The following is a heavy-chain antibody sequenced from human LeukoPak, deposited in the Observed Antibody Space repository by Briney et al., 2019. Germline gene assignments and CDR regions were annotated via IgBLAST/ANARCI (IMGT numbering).Heavy chain of an antibody. J-gene: IGHJ5*02. CDR2: INPSSGGT. V-gene: IGHV1-2*02. CDR3: ARVLFDPTYYYDSSGYWTSFDP. D-gene: IGHD3-22*01. CDR1: GYTFTGYY. Sequence: ASVKVSCKASGYTFTGYYMHWVRQAPGQGLEWMGWINPSSGGTNYAQKFQGRVTMTRDTSISTAYMELSRLRSDDTAVYYCARVLFDPTYYYDSSGYWTSFDPWGQGTLVTVSS.